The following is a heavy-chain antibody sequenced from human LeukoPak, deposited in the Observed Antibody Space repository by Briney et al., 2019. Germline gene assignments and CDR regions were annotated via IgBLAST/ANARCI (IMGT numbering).Heavy chain of an antibody. CDR1: GLTFSTYN. Sequence: PGGSLRLSCAASGLTFSTYNMNWVRQAPGKGLEWVSYIDSSNSPIYYADSVKGRFTISRDNGKNSLYLQMNSLRDEDTAVYYCARDRCSGGSCYFDYWGQGTQVTVSS. D-gene: IGHD2-15*01. V-gene: IGHV3-48*02. J-gene: IGHJ4*02. CDR2: IDSSNSPI. CDR3: ARDRCSGGSCYFDY.